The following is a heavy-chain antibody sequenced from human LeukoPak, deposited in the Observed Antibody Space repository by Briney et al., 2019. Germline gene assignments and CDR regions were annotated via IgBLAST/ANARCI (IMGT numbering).Heavy chain of an antibody. D-gene: IGHD7-27*01. V-gene: IGHV4-59*01. Sequence: KTSEPLSLTCTVSGGSISSYYWSWIRQPPGKGLEWIGYIYYSGSTHYNPSLKSRVTISVDTSKNQFSLELSSVAAADTAVYYCSRGSWGYYFDYWGQGTLVTVSS. CDR1: GGSISSYY. J-gene: IGHJ4*02. CDR2: IYYSGST. CDR3: SRGSWGYYFDY.